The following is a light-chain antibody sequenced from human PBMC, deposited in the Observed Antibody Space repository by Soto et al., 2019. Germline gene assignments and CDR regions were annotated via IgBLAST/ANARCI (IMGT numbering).Light chain of an antibody. Sequence: DIQMTQSPSTLSSSLGDRVIITCRASQSISSWLAWYQQKPGKAPNLLIYDASSLESGVPSRFSGSGSGTEFTLTISSLQPDDFATYYCQQYHSSWTFGQGTKVDI. CDR2: DAS. CDR1: QSISSW. V-gene: IGKV1-5*01. J-gene: IGKJ1*01. CDR3: QQYHSSWT.